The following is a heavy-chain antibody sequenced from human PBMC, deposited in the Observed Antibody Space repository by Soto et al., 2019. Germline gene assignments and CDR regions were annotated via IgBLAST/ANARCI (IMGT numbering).Heavy chain of an antibody. V-gene: IGHV3-7*04. CDR2: IKQDGGEK. J-gene: IGHJ3*02. D-gene: IGHD6-19*01. CDR3: ARVKAQILSSGWYGGDDI. CDR1: GFTFSSYW. Sequence: EVQLVESGGGLVQPGGSLRLSCAASGFTFSSYWMSWVRQAPGKGLEWVANIKQDGGEKYYVDSVKGRFTTSRDNSENTVYLQMNSLRAEDTAVYYCARVKAQILSSGWYGGDDIWGHGTMVTVSS.